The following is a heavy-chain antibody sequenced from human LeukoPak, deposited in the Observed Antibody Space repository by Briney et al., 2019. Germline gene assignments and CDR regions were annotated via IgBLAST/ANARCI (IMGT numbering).Heavy chain of an antibody. V-gene: IGHV3-23*01. J-gene: IGHJ4*02. D-gene: IGHD3-3*01. CDR3: ARDPKLLEYLDY. CDR1: GFTFSSYA. CDR2: ISGSGATT. Sequence: GGSLRLSCAASGFTFSSYAMSWVRQAPGKGLEWVSAISGSGATTYYADSVEGRFTIFRDNSKNTLYLQMNSLGADDTAVYFCARDPKLLEYLDYWGRGTLVTVSS.